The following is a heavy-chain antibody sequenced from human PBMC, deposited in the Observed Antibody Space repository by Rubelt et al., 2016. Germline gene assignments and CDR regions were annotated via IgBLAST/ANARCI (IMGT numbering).Heavy chain of an antibody. CDR2: FDPEDGET. CDR1: GYTLTELS. J-gene: IGHJ4*02. D-gene: IGHD1-26*01. V-gene: IGHV1-24*01. CDR3: ATVGGSYYSLWGFDY. Sequence: QVQLVQSGAEVKKPGASVKVSCKVSGYTLTELSMHWVRQAPGKGLEWMGGFDPEDGETIYAQKFQGSITMTSDTSPDSAYMEPSSLGYEDAAVYSCATVGGSYYSLWGFDYWGQGTLVTVSS.